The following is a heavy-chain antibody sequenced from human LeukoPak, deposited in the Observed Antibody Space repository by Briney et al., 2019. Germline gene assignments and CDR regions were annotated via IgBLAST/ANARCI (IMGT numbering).Heavy chain of an antibody. CDR2: MNPNSGNT. CDR3: AREGSGYDFWSGTYYFDY. D-gene: IGHD3-3*01. J-gene: IGHJ4*02. CDR1: GYTFTSYD. V-gene: IGHV1-8*03. Sequence: GASVKVSCKASGYTFTSYDINWVRQATGQGLEWMGWMNPNSGNTGYAQKFQGRVTITRNTSISTAYMELSSLRSDDTAVYYCAREGSGYDFWSGTYYFDYWGQGTLVTVSS.